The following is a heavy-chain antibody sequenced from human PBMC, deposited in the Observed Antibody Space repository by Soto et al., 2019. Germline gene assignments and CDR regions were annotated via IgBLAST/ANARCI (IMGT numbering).Heavy chain of an antibody. CDR3: ARLLTEGATFREDAFDL. D-gene: IGHD3-9*01. J-gene: IGHJ3*01. Sequence: QIQLVQSGGDVKTPGASVKVSCTTSRYTFTSHGIAWVRQAPGQGLEWMGWISTFNGKTDYAQKFQGRVTMTADTNSSTFHMELRSLRSDDTAVYYCARLLTEGATFREDAFDLWGPGTKVTVSS. CDR2: ISTFNGKT. V-gene: IGHV1-18*01. CDR1: RYTFTSHG.